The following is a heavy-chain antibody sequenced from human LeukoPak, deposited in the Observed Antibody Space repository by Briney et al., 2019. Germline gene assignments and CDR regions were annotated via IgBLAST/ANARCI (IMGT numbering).Heavy chain of an antibody. Sequence: GGSLRLSCAASGFTFGKYAMTWVRQAPGKGLEWVSGIVGSADITYYADSVKGRVTISRDNSKNTLYLQMNSLRAEDTAVYYCAKEDCSGGSCYAYWGQGTLVTVSS. D-gene: IGHD2-15*01. V-gene: IGHV3-23*01. CDR3: AKEDCSGGSCYAY. CDR2: IVGSADIT. CDR1: GFTFGKYA. J-gene: IGHJ4*02.